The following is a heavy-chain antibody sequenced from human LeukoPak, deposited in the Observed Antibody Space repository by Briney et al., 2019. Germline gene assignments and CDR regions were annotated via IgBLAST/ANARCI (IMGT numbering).Heavy chain of an antibody. D-gene: IGHD1-26*01. Sequence: QAGGSLRLSCAASGFTFSSYAMHWVRQAPGKGLEWVAVISYDGSNKYYADSVKGRFTISRDNSKNTLYLQMNSLRAEDTAVYYCARESPYSGSYFDAFDIWGQGTMVTVSS. CDR3: ARESPYSGSYFDAFDI. V-gene: IGHV3-30-3*01. J-gene: IGHJ3*02. CDR1: GFTFSSYA. CDR2: ISYDGSNK.